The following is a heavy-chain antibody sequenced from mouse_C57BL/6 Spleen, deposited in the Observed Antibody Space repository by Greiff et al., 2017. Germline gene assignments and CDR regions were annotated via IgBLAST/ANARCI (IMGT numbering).Heavy chain of an antibody. Sequence: EVQLQQSGPVLVKPGASVKMSCKASGYTFTDYYMNWVKQSHGKSLEWIGVINPYNGGTSYNQKFKGKATLTVDKSSSTAYMELNSLTSEDSAVYYCARRYYGYDEGFAYWGQGTLVTVSA. CDR2: INPYNGGT. CDR3: ARRYYGYDEGFAY. CDR1: GYTFTDYY. D-gene: IGHD2-2*01. V-gene: IGHV1-19*01. J-gene: IGHJ3*01.